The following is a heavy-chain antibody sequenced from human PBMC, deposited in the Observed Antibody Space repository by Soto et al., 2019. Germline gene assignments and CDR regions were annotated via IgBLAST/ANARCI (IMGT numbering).Heavy chain of an antibody. Sequence: SETLSLTCTVSGGSISSSSYYWGWIRQPPGKGLEWFGIIYYSGSTYYNPSLKSRVTISVDTSKNQFSLKLSSVTAADTAVYYCARHAGTTFYYYDSSGYTVFDYWGQGTLVTVSS. J-gene: IGHJ4*02. CDR1: GGSISSSSYY. CDR2: IYYSGST. V-gene: IGHV4-39*01. CDR3: ARHAGTTFYYYDSSGYTVFDY. D-gene: IGHD3-22*01.